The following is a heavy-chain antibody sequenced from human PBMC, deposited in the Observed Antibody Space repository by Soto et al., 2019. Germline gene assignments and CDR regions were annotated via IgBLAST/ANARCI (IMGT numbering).Heavy chain of an antibody. D-gene: IGHD2-2*01. CDR3: TTSPDCSSTSCYPNDAFDI. Sequence: GGSLRLSCAASGFTFSNAWMSWVRQAPGKGLEWVGRIKSKTDGGTTDYAAPVKGRFTISRDDSKNTLYLQMNSLKTEDTAVYYCTTSPDCSSTSCYPNDAFDIWGQGTMVTVSS. J-gene: IGHJ3*02. CDR2: IKSKTDGGTT. CDR1: GFTFSNAW. V-gene: IGHV3-15*01.